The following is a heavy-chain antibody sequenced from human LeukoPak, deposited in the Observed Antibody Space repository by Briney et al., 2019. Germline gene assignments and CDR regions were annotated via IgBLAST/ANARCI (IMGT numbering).Heavy chain of an antibody. CDR1: GFTFSSYS. Sequence: PGGALRLSCAVSGFTFSSYSMNWVRQAPGKGLEWVSYISSSSSTIYYADSVKGRFTISRDNAKNSLYLQMNSLRDEDTAVYYCARRNYYGSGSLGRPFDYWGQGTLVTVSS. V-gene: IGHV3-48*02. CDR3: ARRNYYGSGSLGRPFDY. J-gene: IGHJ4*02. D-gene: IGHD3-10*01. CDR2: ISSSSSTI.